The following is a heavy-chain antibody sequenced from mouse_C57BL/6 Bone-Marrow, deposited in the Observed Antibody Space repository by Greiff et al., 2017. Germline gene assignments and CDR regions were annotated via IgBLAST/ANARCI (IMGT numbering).Heavy chain of an antibody. V-gene: IGHV1-64*01. J-gene: IGHJ1*03. CDR1: GYTFTSYW. CDR2: IHPNSGST. Sequence: QVQLQQPGAELVKPGASVKLSCKASGYTFTSYWMHWVKQRPGQGLEWIGMIHPNSGSTNYNEKFKSKATLTVDKSSSTAYMQLSSLTSEDSAVYYGASPPRVGPNWYFDVWGTGTTVTVSS. CDR3: ASPPRVGPNWYFDV.